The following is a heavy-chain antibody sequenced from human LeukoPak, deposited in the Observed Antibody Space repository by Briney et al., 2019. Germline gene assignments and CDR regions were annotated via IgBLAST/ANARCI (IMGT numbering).Heavy chain of an antibody. D-gene: IGHD3-10*01. V-gene: IGHV4-39*01. CDR2: IYYSGST. J-gene: IGHJ3*02. Sequence: SETLSLTCTVSGGSISSSSYYWGWIRQPPGKGLEWIGSIYYSGSTYYDPSLKSRVTISVDTSKNQFSLKLSSVTAAGTAVYYCARGVPYYGSGSHHAFDIWGQGTMVTVSS. CDR1: GGSISSSSYY. CDR3: ARGVPYYGSGSHHAFDI.